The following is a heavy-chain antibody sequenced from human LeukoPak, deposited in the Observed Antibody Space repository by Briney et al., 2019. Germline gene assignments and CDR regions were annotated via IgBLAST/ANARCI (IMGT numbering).Heavy chain of an antibody. J-gene: IGHJ6*03. CDR1: GYTFTSYA. CDR2: INPNSGGT. CDR3: ARVRYYGSGSYLAYYYYMDV. V-gene: IGHV1-2*02. D-gene: IGHD3-10*01. Sequence: ASVKVSCKASGYTFTSYAMNWVRQAPGQGLEWMGWINPNSGGTNYAQKFQGRVTMTRDTSISTAYMELSRLRSDDTAVYYCARVRYYGSGSYLAYYYYMDVWGKGTTVTISS.